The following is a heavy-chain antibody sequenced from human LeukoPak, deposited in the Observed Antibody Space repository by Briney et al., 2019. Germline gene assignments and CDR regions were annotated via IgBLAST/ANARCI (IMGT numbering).Heavy chain of an antibody. D-gene: IGHD3-3*02. CDR3: THFWSGYFYYFDY. CDR2: ISGSGGST. CDR1: GFTFSSYA. V-gene: IGHV3-23*01. J-gene: IGHJ4*02. Sequence: GGSLRLSCAASGFTFSSYAMSWVRQAPGKGLEWVSAISGSGGSTYYADSVKGRFTISRDNSKNTLYLQMNSLRAEDTAVYYCTHFWSGYFYYFDYWGQGTLVTVSS.